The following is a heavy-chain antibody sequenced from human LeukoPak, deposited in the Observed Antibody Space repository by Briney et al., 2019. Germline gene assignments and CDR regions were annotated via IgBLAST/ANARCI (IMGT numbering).Heavy chain of an antibody. Sequence: SETLSLTCTVAGGSISSYYWSWIRQPPGKGLGWMGYVYYSGSTNYTPPLKCRVPISVDTPKNQFSLKLSSVTAADTAVYYCARAGRGYSYGNDYWGQGTLVTVSS. V-gene: IGHV4-59*01. D-gene: IGHD5-18*01. J-gene: IGHJ4*02. CDR2: VYYSGST. CDR1: GGSISSYY. CDR3: ARAGRGYSYGNDY.